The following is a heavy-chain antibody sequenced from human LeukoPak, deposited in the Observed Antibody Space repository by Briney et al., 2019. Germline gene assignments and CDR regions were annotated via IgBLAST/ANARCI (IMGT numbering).Heavy chain of an antibody. CDR3: ARQSISGSSLSYFDY. CDR2: IYDSGST. Sequence: ASETLSLTCTVSGVSISSYYWSWIRQPPGKGLEWIGNIYDSGSTNYNPSLKSRVTISVDTSKNQCSLKLSSVTAADTAVYYCARQSISGSSLSYFDYWGQGTLVNVSS. D-gene: IGHD3-22*01. CDR1: GVSISSYY. J-gene: IGHJ4*02. V-gene: IGHV4-59*01.